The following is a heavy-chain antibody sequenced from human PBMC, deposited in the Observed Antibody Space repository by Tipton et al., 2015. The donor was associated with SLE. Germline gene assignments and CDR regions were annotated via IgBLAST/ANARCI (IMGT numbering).Heavy chain of an antibody. CDR3: ASRGVPDAFDI. Sequence: TLSLTCAVSGGSISSGGYSWSWIRQPPGKGLEWIGYIYHSGSTYYNPSLKSRVTTSVDRSKNQFSLKLSSVTAADTAVYYCASRGVPDAFDIWGQGTMVTVSS. CDR2: IYHSGST. V-gene: IGHV4-30-2*01. J-gene: IGHJ3*02. D-gene: IGHD3-10*01. CDR1: GGSISSGGYS.